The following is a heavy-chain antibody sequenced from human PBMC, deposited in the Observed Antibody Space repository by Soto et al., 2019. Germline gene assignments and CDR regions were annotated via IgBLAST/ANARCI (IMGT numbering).Heavy chain of an antibody. J-gene: IGHJ4*02. CDR3: ARNLLDLYSSSPGIDY. V-gene: IGHV3-74*01. Sequence: PGGSLRLSCAASGFTFSIYWMHWVRQAPGKGLVWVSRINSDGSSTSYADPVKGRFTISRDNAKNTLYLQMNSLRAEDTAVYYCARNLLDLYSSSPGIDYWGQGTLVTVSS. D-gene: IGHD6-6*01. CDR2: INSDGSST. CDR1: GFTFSIYW.